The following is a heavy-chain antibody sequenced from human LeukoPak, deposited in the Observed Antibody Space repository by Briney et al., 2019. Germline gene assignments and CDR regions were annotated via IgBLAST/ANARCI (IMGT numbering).Heavy chain of an antibody. Sequence: PGGSLRLSCAAAGLTVSSNYMSWARQALGKGLEWVSVMYRSDATYYADSVKGRFTMSRDISKNTVYLQMDSLRSEDTAVYYCARDLPDQGANWGQGTLVIVSS. J-gene: IGHJ1*01. V-gene: IGHV3-53*01. CDR2: MYRSDAT. CDR1: GLTVSSNY. D-gene: IGHD1-14*01. CDR3: ARDLPDQGAN.